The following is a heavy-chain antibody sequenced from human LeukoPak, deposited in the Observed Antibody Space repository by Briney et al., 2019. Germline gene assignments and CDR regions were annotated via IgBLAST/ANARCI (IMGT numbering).Heavy chain of an antibody. CDR2: IYPSGST. J-gene: IGHJ4*02. CDR3: ARVSSSYGPYYFDY. D-gene: IGHD5-18*01. CDR1: GGSISSGSDY. Sequence: PSQTLSLTCTVSGGSISSGSDYWSWLRQPAGKELEWIGRIYPSGSTNYNPSLKSRVTISVDTSKNQFSLKLSSVTAADTAVYYCARVSSSYGPYYFDYWGQGTLVTVSS. V-gene: IGHV4-61*02.